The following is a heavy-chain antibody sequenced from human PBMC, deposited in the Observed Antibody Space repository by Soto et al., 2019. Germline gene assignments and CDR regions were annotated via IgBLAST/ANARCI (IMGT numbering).Heavy chain of an antibody. CDR2: IYYSGST. J-gene: IGHJ3*02. CDR1: GGSISSYY. D-gene: IGHD2-2*01. Sequence: QVQLQESGPGLVKPSETLSLTCTVSGGSISSYYWSWIRQPPGKGLEWIGYIYYSGSTNYNPSLKSRVTISVDTSKNQVSLKLSSVTAADTAVYYCALEGYCSSTSCYGGTFDIWGQGTMVTVSS. CDR3: ALEGYCSSTSCYGGTFDI. V-gene: IGHV4-59*01.